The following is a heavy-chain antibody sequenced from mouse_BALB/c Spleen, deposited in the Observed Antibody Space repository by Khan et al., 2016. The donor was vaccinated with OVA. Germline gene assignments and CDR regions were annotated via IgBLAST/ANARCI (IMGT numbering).Heavy chain of an antibody. V-gene: IGHV3-2*02. CDR1: GYSITSGYA. Sequence: EVQLQESGPGLVKPSQSLSLTCTVTGYSITSGYAWNWIRQFPGNKLEWMGYISYSGVTNYTPSLNSRISITRDTSKNQFFLHLNSVTTEDTATYDCARGNNYGYYFDYWGQGTTLTVSS. J-gene: IGHJ2*01. CDR2: ISYSGVT. CDR3: ARGNNYGYYFDY. D-gene: IGHD1-1*01.